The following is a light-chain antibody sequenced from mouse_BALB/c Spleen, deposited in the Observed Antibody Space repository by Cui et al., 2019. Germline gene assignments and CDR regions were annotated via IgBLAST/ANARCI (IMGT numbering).Light chain of an antibody. V-gene: IGKV4-79*01. CDR1: SRVSSSY. CDR3: QQWSSNPLT. CDR2: SIS. Sequence: QIVLTQSPAIMSASPGERVTMTCSASSRVSSSYLYWYQQKSGSSPKLWIYSISNLASGVPARFSGSGSGTSYSLTINSMEAEDAATYYCQQWSSNPLTFGAGTKLELK. J-gene: IGKJ5*01.